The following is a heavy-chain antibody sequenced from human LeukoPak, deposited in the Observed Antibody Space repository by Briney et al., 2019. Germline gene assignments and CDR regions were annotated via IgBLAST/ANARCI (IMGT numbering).Heavy chain of an antibody. Sequence: GGSLRLSCAASGFTFSSYAMSWVRQPPGKGLEGVSAISGRGGSTYYAASVKGRFTSSRDNSKNTLYPQMNSLRAEDTAVYYCARDPAKYSSIWYYFDYWGLGTLVTVSS. CDR1: GFTFSSYA. CDR3: ARDPAKYSSIWYYFDY. V-gene: IGHV3-23*01. D-gene: IGHD6-13*01. CDR2: ISGRGGST. J-gene: IGHJ4*02.